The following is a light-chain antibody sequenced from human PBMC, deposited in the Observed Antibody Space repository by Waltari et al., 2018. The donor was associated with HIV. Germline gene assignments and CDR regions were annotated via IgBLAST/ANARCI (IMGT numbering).Light chain of an antibody. CDR2: YDS. CDR1: NIESTS. Sequence: SSLLTQIPSVSVAPGQPARITCGGNNIESTSVHGYQQKPGQAPLLVIYYDSDRPSGIPERFSGSNSGNTATLTISRVGDGDEADYYCQVWDSSSDHVLFGGGTRLTVL. J-gene: IGLJ2*01. CDR3: QVWDSSSDHVL. V-gene: IGLV3-21*04.